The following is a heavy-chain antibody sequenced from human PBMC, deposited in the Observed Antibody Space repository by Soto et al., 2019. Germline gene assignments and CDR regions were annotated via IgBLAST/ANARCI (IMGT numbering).Heavy chain of an antibody. J-gene: IGHJ6*02. CDR2: ISWNSGSI. Sequence: EVQLVESGGGLVQPGRSLRLSCAASGFTFDDYAMHWVRQAPGKGLEWVSGISWNSGSIGYADSVKGRFTISRDNAKQSLYLQMNSLRAEDTALYYWAKDTAGGGAAAAPYGMDVWGQGTTVTVCS. V-gene: IGHV3-9*01. CDR3: AKDTAGGGAAAAPYGMDV. D-gene: IGHD6-13*01. CDR1: GFTFDDYA.